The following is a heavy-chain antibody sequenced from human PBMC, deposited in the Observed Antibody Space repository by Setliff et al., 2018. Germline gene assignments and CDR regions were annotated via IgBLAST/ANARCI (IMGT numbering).Heavy chain of an antibody. D-gene: IGHD3-3*01. CDR2: IYYSGST. J-gene: IGHJ5*02. CDR1: GGSISTSSYY. Sequence: PSETLSLTCSVSGGSISTSSYYWDWVRQPPGKGLEWIGSIYYSGSTYYTPSLKSRVTISVDTSKNQFALKLSSVTAANTAVYYCARDYNFWSGEVSWGQGTLVTVSS. V-gene: IGHV4-39*06. CDR3: ARDYNFWSGEVS.